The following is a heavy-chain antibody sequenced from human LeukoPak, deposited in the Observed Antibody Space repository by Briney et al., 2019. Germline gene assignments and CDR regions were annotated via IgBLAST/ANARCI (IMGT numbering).Heavy chain of an antibody. J-gene: IGHJ4*02. CDR2: ISSSSSYI. CDR1: GFTFSSYS. D-gene: IGHD3-3*01. V-gene: IGHV3-21*01. Sequence: GGSLRLSCAASGFTFSSYSMNWVRQAPGKGLEWVSSISSSSSYIYYADSVKGRFTISRDNAKNSLYLQMNSLRAEDTAVYYCARDGYYDFWSGYYNYFDYWGQGTLVTVSS. CDR3: ARDGYYDFWSGYYNYFDY.